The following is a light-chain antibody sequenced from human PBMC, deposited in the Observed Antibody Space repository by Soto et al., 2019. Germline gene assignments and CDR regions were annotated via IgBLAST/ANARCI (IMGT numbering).Light chain of an antibody. CDR2: NDN. V-gene: IGLV1-44*01. CDR1: SSNIASNT. CDR3: AAWDDSLNGVL. Sequence: QSVLVQPPSASGTPGQRVTISCSGSSSNIASNTVNWYQQLPGTAPKLLMYNDNQRPSGVPDRFSGSKSGTSASLAISGLQSEDEADYYCAAWDDSLNGVLFGGGTKLTVL. J-gene: IGLJ2*01.